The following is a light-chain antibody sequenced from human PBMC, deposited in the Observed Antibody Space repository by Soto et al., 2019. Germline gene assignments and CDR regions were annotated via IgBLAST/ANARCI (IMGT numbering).Light chain of an antibody. CDR2: KAS. CDR3: QQYKSFPWT. Sequence: DIQMTQSPSTLSAFVGDRVTLTCRASESINSWLAWYQQKPGKAPTLLIYKASTLESGVPSRFSGSGSGAEFTLTISSLQAEDFATYHCQQYKSFPWTFGQGTKVDIK. J-gene: IGKJ1*01. CDR1: ESINSW. V-gene: IGKV1-5*03.